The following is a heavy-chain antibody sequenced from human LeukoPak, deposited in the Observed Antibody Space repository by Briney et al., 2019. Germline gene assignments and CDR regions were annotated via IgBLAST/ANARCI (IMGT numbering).Heavy chain of an antibody. V-gene: IGHV3-74*01. CDR1: GFTFSSYW. D-gene: IGHD4-23*01. J-gene: IGHJ3*02. CDR3: VSHVYGGSPFDI. CDR2: INTDGSST. Sequence: PGGSLRLSCAASGFTFSSYWMHWVRQVPGKGLVWVSRINTDGSSTSYADSVKGRFTISRDNAENTLYLQMNSLRAEDTAVYHCVSHVYGGSPFDIWGQGTMVTVSS.